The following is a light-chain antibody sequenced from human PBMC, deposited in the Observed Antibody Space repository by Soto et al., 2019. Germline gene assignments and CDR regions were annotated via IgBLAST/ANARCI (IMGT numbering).Light chain of an antibody. J-gene: IGKJ5*01. CDR2: DAS. V-gene: IGKV1-5*01. CDR1: QTISRW. Sequence: DIQLTQTPSTLYASVGDEITITCRASQTISRWLAWYQQKPGGAPKLLIYDASTLESGVPSRFSGSGSETEFTLTISRLQPDDFATYFCHSRAFGQGTRLEIK. CDR3: HSRA.